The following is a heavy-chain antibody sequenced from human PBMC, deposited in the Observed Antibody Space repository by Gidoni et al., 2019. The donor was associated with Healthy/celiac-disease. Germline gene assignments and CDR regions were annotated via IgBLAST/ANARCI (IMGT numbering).Heavy chain of an antibody. CDR2: ISGSGGST. J-gene: IGHJ6*02. Sequence: EVQLLESGGGLVQPGGSLRLSCAASGFTFSSYAMSWVRQAPGKGLEWVSAISGSGGSTYYADSVKGRFTISRDNSKNTLYLQMNSLRAEDTAVYYCATSGGFDWLDYYGMDVWGQGTTVTVSS. V-gene: IGHV3-23*01. CDR1: GFTFSSYA. D-gene: IGHD3-9*01. CDR3: ATSGGFDWLDYYGMDV.